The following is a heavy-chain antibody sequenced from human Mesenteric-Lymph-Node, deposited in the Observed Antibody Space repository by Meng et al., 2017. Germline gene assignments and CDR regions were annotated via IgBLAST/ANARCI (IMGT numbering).Heavy chain of an antibody. CDR2: ISGGGAGS. CDR1: GFSFRSYG. CDR3: SKRGSAVYFDS. Sequence: EALLVQCGGGLVQPGGPLRLSCETSGFSFRSYGMSWVRQAPGKGLEWVAHISGGGAGSEYAESEKGRFAISRDNSKDTLFLQMSRLRAEDTAVYYCSKRGSAVYFDSWGQGDLVTVSS. D-gene: IGHD2-15*01. J-gene: IGHJ4*02. V-gene: IGHV3-23*04.